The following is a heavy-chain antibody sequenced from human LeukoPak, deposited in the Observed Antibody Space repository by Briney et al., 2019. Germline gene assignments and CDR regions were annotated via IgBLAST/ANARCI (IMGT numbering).Heavy chain of an antibody. CDR1: GGSISSYY. Sequence: PSETLSLTCTVSGGSISSYYWSWIRQPPGKGLEWIGYIYYSGSTNYNPSLKSRVTISVDTSKNQFSLKLSSVTAADTAVYYCARERYYGSGSYYKTPPRYYYYGMDVWGQGTTVTVSS. D-gene: IGHD3-10*01. J-gene: IGHJ6*02. V-gene: IGHV4-59*12. CDR3: ARERYYGSGSYYKTPPRYYYYGMDV. CDR2: IYYSGST.